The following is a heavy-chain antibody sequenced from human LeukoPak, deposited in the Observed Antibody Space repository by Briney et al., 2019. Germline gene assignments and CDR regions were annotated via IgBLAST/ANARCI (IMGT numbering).Heavy chain of an antibody. J-gene: IGHJ4*02. CDR3: ARVEMATIFDY. V-gene: IGHV3-48*01. CDR2: ISSSSSTI. Sequence: GGSLRLSCAASGFSFSSYSMNWVRQAPGKGLEWVSYISSSSSTIYYADSVKGRFTISRDNSKNTLYLQMNSLRAEDTAVYYCARVEMATIFDYWGQGTLVTVSS. CDR1: GFSFSSYS. D-gene: IGHD5-24*01.